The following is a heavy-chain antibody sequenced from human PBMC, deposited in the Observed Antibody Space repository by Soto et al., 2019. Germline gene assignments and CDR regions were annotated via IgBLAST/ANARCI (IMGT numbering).Heavy chain of an antibody. CDR3: ARGGGSSYHHRYYFYGMDV. CDR2: ISTYTDNT. V-gene: IGHV1-18*04. CDR1: GYTFTSYG. D-gene: IGHD6-13*01. J-gene: IGHJ6*02. Sequence: QVQLVQSGGEVKKPGASVKVSCKASGYTFTSYGISWVRQAPGQELEWMGWISTYTDNTNYAQRLQGRVTMTTDTSTSTAYMELRSLRSDDTAVYYCARGGGSSYHHRYYFYGMDVWGQGTTVTVSS.